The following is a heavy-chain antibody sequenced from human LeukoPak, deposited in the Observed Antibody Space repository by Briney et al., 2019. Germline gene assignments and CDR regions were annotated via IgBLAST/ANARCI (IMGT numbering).Heavy chain of an antibody. V-gene: IGHV3-23*01. J-gene: IGHJ4*02. Sequence: AGGSLRLSCAASGFTFSSYAMSWVRQAPGKGLEWVSAISGSGSSTYYADSVKGRFTISRDNSKNTLYLQMNSLRVEDTAVYYCAKDRGELLWFGSLDYWGQGTLVTVSS. D-gene: IGHD3-10*01. CDR1: GFTFSSYA. CDR2: ISGSGSST. CDR3: AKDRGELLWFGSLDY.